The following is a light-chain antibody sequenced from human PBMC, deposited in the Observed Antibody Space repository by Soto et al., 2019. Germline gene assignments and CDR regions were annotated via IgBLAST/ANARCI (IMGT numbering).Light chain of an antibody. V-gene: IGKV3-20*01. Sequence: EIVLTQSPGTLSLSPEERATLSCRSSQSVSSNYLAWYQQKPDQAPRLVIYDVSGRATGIPDRFSGSGSGTDFTLTISRLEPEDFAGYYFQQYGSSPTFGQGTKVEIK. J-gene: IGKJ1*01. CDR1: QSVSSNY. CDR3: QQYGSSPT. CDR2: DVS.